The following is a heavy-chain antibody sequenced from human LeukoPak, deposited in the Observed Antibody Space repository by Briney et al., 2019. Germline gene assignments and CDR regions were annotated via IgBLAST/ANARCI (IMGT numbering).Heavy chain of an antibody. CDR1: GGSISSYY. Sequence: PSETLSLTCTVSGGSISSYYWSWIRQPAGKGLEWIGRIYTSGSTNYNPSLKSRVTISVDTSKNQFSLKLSSVTAADTAVYYCARVRRVMGTAAGTRLGWFDPWGQGTLVTVSS. V-gene: IGHV4-4*07. CDR2: IYTSGST. J-gene: IGHJ5*02. D-gene: IGHD6-13*01. CDR3: ARVRRVMGTAAGTRLGWFDP.